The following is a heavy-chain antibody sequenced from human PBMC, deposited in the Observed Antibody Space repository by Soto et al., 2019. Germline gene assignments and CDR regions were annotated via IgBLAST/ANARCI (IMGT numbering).Heavy chain of an antibody. D-gene: IGHD6-19*01. CDR3: ARETVAVAAPFDL. J-gene: IGHJ2*01. Sequence: GGSLRLSCAASGFSVSSYSMSWVRQAPGKGLEWVSTIYSGNNTHYAESVKGRFTISRDTSKNTLNLQMNSLRAEDTAVYYCARETVAVAAPFDLWGRAILVTVSS. CDR1: GFSVSSYS. CDR2: IYSGNNT. V-gene: IGHV3-66*01.